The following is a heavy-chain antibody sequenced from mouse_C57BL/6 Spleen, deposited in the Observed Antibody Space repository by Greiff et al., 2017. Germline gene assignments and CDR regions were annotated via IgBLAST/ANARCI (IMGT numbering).Heavy chain of an antibody. J-gene: IGHJ2*01. CDR3: ARRGDGYYGYFDY. Sequence: EVKLQQSGPELVKPGASVKISCKASGYTFTDYYMNWVKQSHGKSLEWIGDINPNNGGTSYNQKFKGKATLTVDKSSSTAYMELRSLTSEDSAVYYCARRGDGYYGYFDYWGQGTTLTVSS. CDR2: INPNNGGT. CDR1: GYTFTDYY. V-gene: IGHV1-26*01. D-gene: IGHD2-3*01.